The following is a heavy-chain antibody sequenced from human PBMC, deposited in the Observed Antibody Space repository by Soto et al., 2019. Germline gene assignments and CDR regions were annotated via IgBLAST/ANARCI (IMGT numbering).Heavy chain of an antibody. D-gene: IGHD2-21*02. CDR1: GFSISSDA. J-gene: IGHJ4*02. CDR2: ISGSGANT. CDR3: AKRQSGNFGPFDS. V-gene: IGHV3-23*01. Sequence: GGSLRLSCASSGFSISSDAMSWVRQAPGKGLEWVSGISGSGANTNYADSVKGRFAISIDNSKNTLYLQMSSLRAEDTAVYYCAKRQSGNFGPFDSWGQGTLVTVSS.